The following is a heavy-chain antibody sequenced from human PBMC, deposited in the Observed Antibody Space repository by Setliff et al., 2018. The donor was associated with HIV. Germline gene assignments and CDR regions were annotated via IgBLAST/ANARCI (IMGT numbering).Heavy chain of an antibody. CDR2: INPNNGDT. J-gene: IGHJ4*02. CDR3: ASPYENNSGPDY. Sequence: ASVKVSCKPSGFTFTGYYLHWVRQAPGQGLEWMGWINPNNGDTNYEQRFQGRVTMTRDTSITTVYMVLNRLTPGDTTVYYCASPYENNSGPDYWGQGTPVTVSS. V-gene: IGHV1-2*02. CDR1: GFTFTGYY. D-gene: IGHD7-27*01.